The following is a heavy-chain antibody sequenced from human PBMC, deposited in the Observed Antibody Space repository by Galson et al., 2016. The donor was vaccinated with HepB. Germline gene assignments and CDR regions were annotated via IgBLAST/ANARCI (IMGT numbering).Heavy chain of an antibody. D-gene: IGHD3-22*01. J-gene: IGHJ3*02. CDR3: AASPPEIVVVPPALLDI. CDR1: GGTFNSLA. CDR2: VIPLFGTP. Sequence: SVKVSCKASGGTFNSLALSWVRQASGQGPEWMGGVIPLFGTPHYAPEFQDRVTITADESTSTVYMEMSSLRSEDTAVYYCAASPPEIVVVPPALLDIWGQGTMVTVSS. V-gene: IGHV1-69*13.